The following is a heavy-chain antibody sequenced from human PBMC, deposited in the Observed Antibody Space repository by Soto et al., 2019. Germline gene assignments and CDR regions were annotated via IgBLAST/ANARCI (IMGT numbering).Heavy chain of an antibody. J-gene: IGHJ4*02. CDR1: GYTFTSYY. V-gene: IGHV1-46*01. CDR3: ARAPGGPGIAEY. Sequence: ASVKVSCKASGYTFTSYYMHWVRQAPGQGLEWMGIINPSGGSTRYAQKFQGRVTMTRDTSTSTVYMELSSLRSEDTAVYYCARAPGGPGIAEYWGQGTLVTVSS. CDR2: INPSGGST. D-gene: IGHD6-13*01.